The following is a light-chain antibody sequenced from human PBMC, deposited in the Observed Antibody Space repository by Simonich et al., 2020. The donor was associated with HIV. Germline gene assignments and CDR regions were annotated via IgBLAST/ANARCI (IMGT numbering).Light chain of an antibody. CDR1: QSVSSL. CDR2: DVS. CDR3: QQYYETPFT. J-gene: IGKJ3*01. V-gene: IGKV3-11*01. Sequence: EIVLTQSPATLSLSPGEKATLSCRASQSVSSLLAWYQQKPGQAPRLLIHDVSHRATGIPARFSGSGSGTDFTLTISSLESEDFAVYYCQQYYETPFTFGPGTKVDIK.